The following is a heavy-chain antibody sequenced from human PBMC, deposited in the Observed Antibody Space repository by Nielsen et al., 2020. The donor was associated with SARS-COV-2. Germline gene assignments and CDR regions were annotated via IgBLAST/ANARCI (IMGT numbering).Heavy chain of an antibody. J-gene: IGHJ6*02. Sequence: GESLKISCAASAFTFSSYAMNWVRQAPGKGLEWVSSISPSGGSKYYADSVKGRFTISRDNSKNTLFLHMNSLRAEDTAVYYCAKGNSKLSWFGELALYYYYYGLDVWGQGTTVTVSS. D-gene: IGHD3-10*01. V-gene: IGHV3-23*01. CDR2: ISPSGGSK. CDR3: AKGNSKLSWFGELALYYYYYGLDV. CDR1: AFTFSSYA.